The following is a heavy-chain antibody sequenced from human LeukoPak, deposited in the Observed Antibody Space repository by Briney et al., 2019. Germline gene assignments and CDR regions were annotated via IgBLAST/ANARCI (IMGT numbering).Heavy chain of an antibody. CDR1: GFTFSIYS. V-gene: IGHV3-48*01. CDR2: IRSGSSTI. D-gene: IGHD1-26*01. CDR3: ARSQSGSYSNLDY. J-gene: IGHJ4*02. Sequence: GGSLRLSCAASGFTFSIYSINWVRQAPGKGLEWVSFIRSGSSTIYYADSVKGRSTISRDNANNSLYLQMNSLRAEDTAVYYCARSQSGSYSNLDYWGQGTLVTVSS.